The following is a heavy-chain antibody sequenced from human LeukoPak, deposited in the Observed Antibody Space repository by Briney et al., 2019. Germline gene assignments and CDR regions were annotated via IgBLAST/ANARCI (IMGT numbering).Heavy chain of an antibody. D-gene: IGHD2-15*01. CDR1: GGSFSGYY. CDR2: INHSGST. Sequence: SETLSLTCAVYGGSFSGYYWSWIRQPPGKGLERIGEINHSGSTNYNPSLKSRVTISVDTSKNQFSLKLSSVTAADTAVYYCARGLRGGVVVVAATVVGSWFDPWGQGTLVTVSS. J-gene: IGHJ5*02. CDR3: ARGLRGGVVVVAATVVGSWFDP. V-gene: IGHV4-34*01.